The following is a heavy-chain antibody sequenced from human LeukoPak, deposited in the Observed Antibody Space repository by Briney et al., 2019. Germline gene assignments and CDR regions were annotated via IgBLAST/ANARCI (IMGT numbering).Heavy chain of an antibody. D-gene: IGHD2-2*01. CDR2: ISQGGETP. V-gene: IGHV3-23*01. CDR1: GLIFNNYA. J-gene: IGHJ3*02. Sequence: PGGSLRLSCTASGLIFNNYAMSWVRQAPGQGLEWVSTISQGGETPYYADSVKGRFTVSRDNSKNTLYLQMNSLRAEDTAVYYCAKLVVLAAIIAAAFDIWGQGTMVTVSS. CDR3: AKLVVLAAIIAAAFDI.